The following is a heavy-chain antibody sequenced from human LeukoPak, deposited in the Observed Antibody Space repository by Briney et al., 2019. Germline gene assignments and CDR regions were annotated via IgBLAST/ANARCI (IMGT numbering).Heavy chain of an antibody. D-gene: IGHD3-3*01. V-gene: IGHV1-18*01. J-gene: IGHJ5*02. Sequence: AASVKVSCKASGYTFTSYGISWVRQAPGQGLEWMGWISAYNGNTNYAQKLQGRVTMTTDTSTSTAYMELRSLRSDDTAVYYCARDGDRDAAENCFDPWGQGILVTVSS. CDR2: ISAYNGNT. CDR3: ARDGDRDAAENCFDP. CDR1: GYTFTSYG.